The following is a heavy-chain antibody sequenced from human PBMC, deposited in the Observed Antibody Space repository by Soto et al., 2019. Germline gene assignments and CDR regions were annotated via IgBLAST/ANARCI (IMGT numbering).Heavy chain of an antibody. Sequence: SETLSLTCTVSGGSVSSGSYYWSWIRQPPGKGLEWIGYIYYSGSTNYNPSLKSRVTISVDTSKNQFSLKLSSVTAADTAVYYCALFSYYDFWSGYFQINTFDYWGQGTLVTVSS. CDR3: ALFSYYDFWSGYFQINTFDY. CDR2: IYYSGST. J-gene: IGHJ4*02. D-gene: IGHD3-3*01. CDR1: GGSVSSGSYY. V-gene: IGHV4-61*01.